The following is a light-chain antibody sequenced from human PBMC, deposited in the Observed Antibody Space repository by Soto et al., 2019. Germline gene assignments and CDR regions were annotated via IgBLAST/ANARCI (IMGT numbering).Light chain of an antibody. J-gene: IGKJ3*01. CDR1: QSLSSY. CDR2: DAS. CDR3: QQYYIYPPA. Sequence: EIVLTQSPVTLSLSPGERATLSCRASQSLSSYLGWFQQKPGQAPRLLIYDASNRATGVPARFSGSGSGTDFSLAISGLQPEDSATYFCQQYYIYPPAFGPGTKVEI. V-gene: IGKV3-11*01.